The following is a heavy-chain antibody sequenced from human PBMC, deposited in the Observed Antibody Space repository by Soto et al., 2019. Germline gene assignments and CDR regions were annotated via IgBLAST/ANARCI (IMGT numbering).Heavy chain of an antibody. CDR1: GYTFTGYY. D-gene: IGHD3-9*01. V-gene: IGHV1-2*04. J-gene: IGHJ4*02. Sequence: GSSVKVSCKASGYTFTGYYMHWVRQAPGQGLEWMGWINSNSGGTNYAPKLQGWVTMTRDTSISKAYMELSRLRSDDTAVYYCARGRYFDFFDYWGQGTLVTVSS. CDR3: ARGRYFDFFDY. CDR2: INSNSGGT.